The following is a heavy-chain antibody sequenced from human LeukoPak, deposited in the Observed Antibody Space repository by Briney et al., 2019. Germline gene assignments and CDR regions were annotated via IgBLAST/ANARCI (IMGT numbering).Heavy chain of an antibody. J-gene: IGHJ4*02. V-gene: IGHV3-49*03. Sequence: QPGRSLRLSCTASGFNFPDYAMSWFRQVAGQGLQWIAFVRRRSEGGTTEYAASMRDRFTISRDDSKSIAYLQMNSLKTEDTAMYYCSRWETRLDYWGQGTLVTVYS. CDR2: VRRRSEGGTT. D-gene: IGHD1-26*01. CDR3: SRWETRLDY. CDR1: GFNFPDYA.